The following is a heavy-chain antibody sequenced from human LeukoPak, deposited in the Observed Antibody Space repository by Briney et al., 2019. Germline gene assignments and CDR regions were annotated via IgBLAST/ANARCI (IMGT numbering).Heavy chain of an antibody. D-gene: IGHD3-22*01. CDR1: GDSYSNNIAT. Sequence: SQTLSLTCAISGDSYSNNIATWNWVRQSPSRGLEWLGRTYYRSRWGNDYAISVKGRITINPDTSRNQFSLQLNSVTPEDTAVYYCARSSGYRRSFDYWGQGTLVTVSS. J-gene: IGHJ4*02. CDR3: ARSSGYRRSFDY. V-gene: IGHV6-1*01. CDR2: TYYRSRWGN.